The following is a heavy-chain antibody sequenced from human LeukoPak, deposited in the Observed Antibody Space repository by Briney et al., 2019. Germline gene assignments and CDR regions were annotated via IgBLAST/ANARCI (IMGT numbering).Heavy chain of an antibody. V-gene: IGHV3-7*03. CDR1: GFTFSSYW. Sequence: PGGSLRLSCTASGFTFSSYWMSWVRQAPGKGLEWVANIKQDGSEKYYVDSVKGRFTISRDNAKNSLYLQMNSLRAEDTAVYYCARDVYLSRIYSSSPHWFDPWGQGTLVTVSS. CDR2: IKQDGSEK. J-gene: IGHJ5*02. D-gene: IGHD5/OR15-5a*01. CDR3: ARDVYLSRIYSSSPHWFDP.